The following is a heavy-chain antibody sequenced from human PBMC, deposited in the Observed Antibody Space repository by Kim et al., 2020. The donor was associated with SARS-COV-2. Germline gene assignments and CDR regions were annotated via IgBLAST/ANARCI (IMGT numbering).Heavy chain of an antibody. CDR2: ICCDGGTT. V-gene: IGHV3-43D*03. Sequence: GGSLRLSCAASGFSFGGYGMHWVRQVPGKGLEWVSLICCDGGTTYYADSVRGRFTVSRDNRKNSLFLQMNSLRTEDTAVYYCARDERLRACDTATCHFAVNVWGQGTPVTVTS. D-gene: IGHD2-15*01. J-gene: IGHJ6*02. CDR3: ARDERLRACDTATCHFAVNV. CDR1: GFSFGGYG.